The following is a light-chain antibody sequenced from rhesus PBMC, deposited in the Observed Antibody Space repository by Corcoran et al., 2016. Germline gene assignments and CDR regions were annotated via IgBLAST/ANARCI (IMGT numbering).Light chain of an antibody. J-gene: IGKJ3*01. Sequence: DIQRTQSPSSLSASVGDRVTITWRAMQDIANALAWYQQKPGQTPKVLIDEASSLQTGVASRFSGSGTGSEFTLTLNSLQSETFATNYCQHYYETPITFDPGATLDVK. CDR1: QDIANA. V-gene: IGKV1S17*01. CDR2: EAS. CDR3: QHYYETPIT.